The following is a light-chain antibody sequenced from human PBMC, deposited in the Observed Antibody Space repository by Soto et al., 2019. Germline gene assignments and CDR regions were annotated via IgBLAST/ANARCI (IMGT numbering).Light chain of an antibody. Sequence: VLTQPPSVSGAPGQRVTISCTGSSSNFGAGYDVHWYQHTPGTAPKLLIYGNNNRPSGVPDRFSGSKSGTSASLAITGLQAEDEADYYCQSHDSSLIAYVFGTGTKVTVL. CDR2: GNN. J-gene: IGLJ1*01. CDR3: QSHDSSLIAYV. CDR1: SSNFGAGYD. V-gene: IGLV1-40*01.